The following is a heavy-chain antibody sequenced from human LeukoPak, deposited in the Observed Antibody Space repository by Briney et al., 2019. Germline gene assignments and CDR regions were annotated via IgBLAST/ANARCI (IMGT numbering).Heavy chain of an antibody. CDR2: ISTSSNYI. J-gene: IGHJ3*02. D-gene: IGHD6-13*01. Sequence: PGGSLRLSCAASGFTFSSYAMSWVRQAPGKGLEWVSSISTSSNYIYYADALKGRFTISRDNTKNSLYLQMNSLRAEDTAVYYCATASWREGHGGAFDIWGQGTMVTVSS. CDR1: GFTFSSYA. CDR3: ATASWREGHGGAFDI. V-gene: IGHV3-21*04.